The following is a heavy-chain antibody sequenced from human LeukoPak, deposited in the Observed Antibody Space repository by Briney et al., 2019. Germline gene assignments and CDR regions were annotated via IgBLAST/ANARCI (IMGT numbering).Heavy chain of an antibody. CDR1: VYTFTAYY. D-gene: IGHD1-14*01. J-gene: IGHJ4*02. CDR2: INPSGGDT. CDR3: AREAMDNLRFDY. V-gene: IGHV1-46*01. Sequence: ASVKVSCKASVYTFTAYYMHWVRQAPGQGLEWMGIINPSGGDTSYAQKFQGRLTMTRDTSTNTVYMELTSLRSEDTAVYYCAREAMDNLRFDYWGQGTLVTVSS.